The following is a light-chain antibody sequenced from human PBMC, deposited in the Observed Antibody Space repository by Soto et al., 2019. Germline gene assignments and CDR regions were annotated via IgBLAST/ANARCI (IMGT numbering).Light chain of an antibody. CDR3: QRYSSWPLT. V-gene: IGKV3-15*01. CDR2: DTS. CDR1: RSIGHT. Sequence: EVVLTQSPATLSVSTGEGVTISCRASRSIGHTLAWYQHKAGETTGLWIYDTSARATGVPGSCSGSRSGPEFTLTINVPQFEAVGIYYSQRYSSWPLTYCGGTKVDMK. J-gene: IGKJ4*01.